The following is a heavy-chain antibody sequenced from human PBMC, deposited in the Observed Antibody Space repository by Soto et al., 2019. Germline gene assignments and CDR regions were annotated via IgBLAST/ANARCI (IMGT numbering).Heavy chain of an antibody. CDR1: GFSFSSSG. V-gene: IGHV3-33*01. CDR3: ARSSGSYFAAFYDT. J-gene: IGHJ5*02. D-gene: IGHD1-26*01. CDR2: IWDDGGNK. Sequence: QLESGGGVVQPGTSLRLSCAASGFSFSSSGMHWVRQAPGKGLEWVAAIWDDGGNKYYADSVRGRFTISRDNSKNTLFLQMNSLRAEDTALYYCARSSGSYFAAFYDTWGQGTLVSVSS.